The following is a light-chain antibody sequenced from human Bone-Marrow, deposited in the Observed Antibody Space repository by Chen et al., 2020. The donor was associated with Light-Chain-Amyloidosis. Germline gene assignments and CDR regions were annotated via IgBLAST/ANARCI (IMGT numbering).Light chain of an antibody. V-gene: IGKV3-11*01. CDR2: DAS. Sequence: EIVLTQSPATLSLSPGERATLSCRASQSVSSYLAWYQQKPGQAPRLLIYDASNRATGIPARFSGSGSRTDFTLAISSLEPEDVAVYYCQQRSNWVPALTFGGWTKVEIK. J-gene: IGKJ4*01. CDR3: QQRSNWVPALT. CDR1: QSVSSY.